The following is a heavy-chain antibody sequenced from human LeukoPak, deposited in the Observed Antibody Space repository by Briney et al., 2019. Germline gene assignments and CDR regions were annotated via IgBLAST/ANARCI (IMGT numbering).Heavy chain of an antibody. J-gene: IGHJ6*03. CDR3: ARRGIAVAGARLYYYMDV. CDR1: GGSISTSNYY. V-gene: IGHV4-39*07. Sequence: SETLSLTCTVSGGSISTSNYYWGWIRQPPGKGLEWIGNIFYSGSTYYSPSLKSRVTISLDTSRNQFSLKLNSVTAADTAVYYCARRGIAVAGARLYYYMDVWGKGTTVTISS. D-gene: IGHD6-19*01. CDR2: IFYSGST.